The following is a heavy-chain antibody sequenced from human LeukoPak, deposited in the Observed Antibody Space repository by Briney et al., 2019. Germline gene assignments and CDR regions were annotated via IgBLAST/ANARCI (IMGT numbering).Heavy chain of an antibody. Sequence: GGSLRLSCAASGFTFSSYEMNWVRQAPGKGLEWVSYISSSGSTIYYADSVKGRFTISRDNAKNSLYLQMNSLRAEDKAVYYCARILRAVGAPFDYWGQGTLVTVSS. J-gene: IGHJ4*02. V-gene: IGHV3-48*03. CDR1: GFTFSSYE. CDR3: ARILRAVGAPFDY. D-gene: IGHD1-26*01. CDR2: ISSSGSTI.